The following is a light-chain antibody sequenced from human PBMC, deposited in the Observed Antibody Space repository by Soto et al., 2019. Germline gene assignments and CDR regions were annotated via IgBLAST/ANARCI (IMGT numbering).Light chain of an antibody. J-gene: IGKJ4*01. V-gene: IGKV1-39*01. CDR3: QQYNSNSLLT. Sequence: DIQLTQSPSSLSASVGDRLTITCRASQSISNYLNWHQHKPGKAPKLLIYASSSLQSGVPLRFSGSGSGTEFTLTISSLQPDDFATYYCQQYNSNSLLTFGGGTKVDIK. CDR1: QSISNY. CDR2: ASS.